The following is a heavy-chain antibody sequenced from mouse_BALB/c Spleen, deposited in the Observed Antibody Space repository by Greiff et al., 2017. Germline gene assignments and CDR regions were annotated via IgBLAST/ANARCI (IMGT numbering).Heavy chain of an antibody. CDR1: GFSLTSYG. Sequence: VKLMESGPGLVAPSQSLSITCTVSGFSLTSYGVSWVRQPPGKGLEWLGVIWSGGSTDYNAAFISRLSISKDNSKSQVFFKMNSLQANDTAIYYCASDGYSFAYWGQGTLVTVSA. V-gene: IGHV2-2*02. CDR3: ASDGYSFAY. D-gene: IGHD2-3*01. CDR2: IWSGGST. J-gene: IGHJ3*01.